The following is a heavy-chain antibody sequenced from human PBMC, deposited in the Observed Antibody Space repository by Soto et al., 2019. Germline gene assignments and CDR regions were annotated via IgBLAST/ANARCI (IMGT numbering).Heavy chain of an antibody. J-gene: IGHJ4*02. CDR3: ARWGCSGTNCNLNQRSYDL. CDR1: GFIFNEYG. Sequence: QVQLVESGGGVVQPGMSLRLSCAASGFIFNEYGMHWVRQAPGKGLEWVAVIWYDGSNKYYADSVKGRFTISRENSKNTMPLQMNNLRAEDTAVYYCARWGCSGTNCNLNQRSYDLWGQGTLVTVSS. CDR2: IWYDGSNK. V-gene: IGHV3-33*03. D-gene: IGHD2-15*01.